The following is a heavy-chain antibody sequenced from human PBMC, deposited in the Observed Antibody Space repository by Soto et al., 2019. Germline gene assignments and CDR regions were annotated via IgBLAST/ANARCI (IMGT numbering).Heavy chain of an antibody. CDR1: GASISGFY. CDR2: IYATGTT. J-gene: IGHJ5*02. V-gene: IGHV4-4*07. D-gene: IGHD1-26*01. Sequence: SETLSLTCTVSGASISGFYWSWIRKSAGKGLEWIGRIYATGTTDYNPSLKSRVMMSVDTSKKQFSLKLRSVTAADTAVYYCVRDGAKTLRDWFDPWGQGISVTVSS. CDR3: VRDGAKTLRDWFDP.